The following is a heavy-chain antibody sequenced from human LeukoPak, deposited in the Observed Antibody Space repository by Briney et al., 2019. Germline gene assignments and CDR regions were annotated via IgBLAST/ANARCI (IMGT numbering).Heavy chain of an antibody. CDR1: GYSFTSYW. Sequence: GESLKISCKGSGYSFTSYWIGWVRQMPGKGLEWMGIIYPGDSDTRYSPSFQGQVTISADKSISTAYLQWSSLKASDTAMYYCARLVSGFGFWSGYADNWFDPWGQGTLVTVSS. V-gene: IGHV5-51*01. CDR2: IYPGDSDT. D-gene: IGHD3-3*01. J-gene: IGHJ5*02. CDR3: ARLVSGFGFWSGYADNWFDP.